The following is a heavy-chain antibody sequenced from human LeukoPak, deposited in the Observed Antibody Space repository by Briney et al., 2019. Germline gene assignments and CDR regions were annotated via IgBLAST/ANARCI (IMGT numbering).Heavy chain of an antibody. V-gene: IGHV3-74*01. J-gene: IGHJ4*02. CDR2: ISDDRSYT. D-gene: IGHD2-21*01. Sequence: GGSLRHSCAASGFSFSSHWVHWVRQAPGKGLVGVSRISDDRSYTSNVDSVKGRFTISRDNVNNMLYLHMNSLRAEDTAVYYCASFGISWRSSYWGQGTLVTVSS. CDR1: GFSFSSHW. CDR3: ASFGISWRSSY.